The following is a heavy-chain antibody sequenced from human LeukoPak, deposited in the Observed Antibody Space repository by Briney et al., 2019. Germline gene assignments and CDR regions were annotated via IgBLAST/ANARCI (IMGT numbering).Heavy chain of an antibody. CDR1: GFTVSSNS. D-gene: IGHD4/OR15-4a*01. J-gene: IGHJ4*02. V-gene: IGHV3-53*01. CDR3: ARRAGAYSHPYDY. CDR2: IYSDNT. Sequence: PGGSLRLSCTVSGFTVSSNSMSWVRQAPGKGLEWVSFIYSDNTHYSDSVKGRFTISRDYSKNTLYLQMNSLRAEDTAVYYCARRAGAYSHPYDYWGQGTLVTVSS.